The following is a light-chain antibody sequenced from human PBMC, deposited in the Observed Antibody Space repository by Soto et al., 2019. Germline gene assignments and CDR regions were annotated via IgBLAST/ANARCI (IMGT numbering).Light chain of an antibody. CDR3: LQYYTYPLT. CDR2: LAS. Sequence: DIQMTQSPSSLSASVGDRVTITCRASQVISNYLAWFQHRPGKAPKSLIYLASSLQSGVPSRFTDSGFGTDFSLTINSLQPEDFATYYCLQYYTYPLTFGQGTRLEIK. V-gene: IGKV1-16*01. J-gene: IGKJ5*01. CDR1: QVISNY.